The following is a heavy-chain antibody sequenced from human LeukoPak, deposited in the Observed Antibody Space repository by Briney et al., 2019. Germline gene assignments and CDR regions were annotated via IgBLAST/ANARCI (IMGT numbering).Heavy chain of an antibody. Sequence: SETLSLTCAVYGGSFSGYYWSWIRQPPGKGLEWIGEINHSGSTNYNPSLKSRVTISVDTSKNQFSLKLSSVTAADTAVYYCARGRGASGRYCSSTSCYRYYYYYYMDVWGKGTTVTVSS. D-gene: IGHD2-2*01. CDR1: GGSFSGYY. V-gene: IGHV4-34*01. CDR2: INHSGST. CDR3: ARGRGASGRYCSSTSCYRYYYYYYMDV. J-gene: IGHJ6*03.